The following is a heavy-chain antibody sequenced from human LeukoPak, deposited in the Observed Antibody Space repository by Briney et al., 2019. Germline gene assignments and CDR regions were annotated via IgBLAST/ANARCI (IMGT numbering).Heavy chain of an antibody. V-gene: IGHV3-30-3*01. Sequence: GRSLRLSCAASGFTFSSYAMHWVRQAPGKGLEWVAVISYDGSNKYYADSVKGRFTISRDNSKNTLYLQMNSLKTEDTAVYYCTTDKGVALYFDYWGQGTLVTVSS. CDR3: TTDKGVALYFDY. J-gene: IGHJ4*02. CDR2: ISYDGSNK. D-gene: IGHD2-8*01. CDR1: GFTFSSYA.